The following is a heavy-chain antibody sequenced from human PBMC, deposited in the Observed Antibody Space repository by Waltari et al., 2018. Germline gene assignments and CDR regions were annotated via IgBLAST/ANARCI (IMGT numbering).Heavy chain of an antibody. CDR2: ISWNSGSI. CDR1: GFTFDDYA. J-gene: IGHJ4*02. CDR3: AKDRKGDFDY. D-gene: IGHD3-16*01. V-gene: IGHV3-9*01. Sequence: EVQLVESGGGLVQPGRSPRLSCAASGFTFDDYAMHWVRQAPGKGLEWVSGISWNSGSIGYADSVKGRFTISRDNAKNSLYLQMNSLRAEDTALYYCAKDRKGDFDYWGQGTLVTVSS.